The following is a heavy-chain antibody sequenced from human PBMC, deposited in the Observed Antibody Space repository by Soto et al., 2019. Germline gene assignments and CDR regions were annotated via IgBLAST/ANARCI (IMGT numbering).Heavy chain of an antibody. CDR3: ARGEVVTAPGYCYGMDV. CDR2: ICYDGSNK. CDR1: AFTFSSYG. V-gene: IGHV3-33*01. J-gene: IGHJ6*02. Sequence: GGSLRLSCAASAFTFSSYGMHWVRQAPGKGLEWVAVICYDGSNKYYADSVKGRFTISRDNSKNTLYLQMNSLRAEDTAVYYCARGEVVTAPGYCYGMDVWGQGTTVTVSS. D-gene: IGHD2-21*02.